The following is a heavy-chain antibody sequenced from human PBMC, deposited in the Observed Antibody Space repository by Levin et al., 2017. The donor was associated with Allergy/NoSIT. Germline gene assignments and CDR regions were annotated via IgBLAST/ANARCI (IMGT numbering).Heavy chain of an antibody. CDR3: VKEMTTVIPVFDY. J-gene: IGHJ4*02. V-gene: IGHV3-23*01. CDR2: ITNSGRT. CDR1: GFTFSNYA. D-gene: IGHD4-17*01. Sequence: GESLKISCAASGFTFSNYAMSWVRQAPGKGLEWVSAITNSGRTYYADSVKGRFAVSRDNSKNMLYLQMNSLRADDTAVYYCVKEMTTVIPVFDYWGQGTLVTVSS.